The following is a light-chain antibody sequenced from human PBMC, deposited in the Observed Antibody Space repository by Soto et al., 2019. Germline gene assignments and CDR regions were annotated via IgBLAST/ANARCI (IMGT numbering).Light chain of an antibody. CDR1: QSVPSNY. Sequence: EVVMTQSPVTLSVSPGARAPLSCRASQSVPSNYLAWYQHKAGQAPRLLIYAASSRATGIPDRFSGSGSGTDFTLSISRLEPGDFGVYFCHQYGKSPRTFGQGTKVDI. CDR2: AAS. J-gene: IGKJ1*01. CDR3: HQYGKSPRT. V-gene: IGKV3-20*01.